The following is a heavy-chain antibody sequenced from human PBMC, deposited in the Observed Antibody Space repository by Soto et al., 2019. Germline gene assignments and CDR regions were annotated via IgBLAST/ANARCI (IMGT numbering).Heavy chain of an antibody. V-gene: IGHV3-30-3*01. CDR2: ISYDGSNK. Sequence: PGWSLRLSCAASGFTFSSYAMHLVRQAPGKGLEWVAVISYDGSNKYYADSVKGRFTISRDNSKNTLYLQMNSLRAEDTAVYYCARDSELRFTYGMEVWGEGTTVTVSP. CDR3: ARDSELRFTYGMEV. J-gene: IGHJ6*04. D-gene: IGHD3-3*01. CDR1: GFTFSSYA.